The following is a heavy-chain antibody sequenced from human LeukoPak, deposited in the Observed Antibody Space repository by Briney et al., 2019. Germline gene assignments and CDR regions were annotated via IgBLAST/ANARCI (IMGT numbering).Heavy chain of an antibody. CDR2: ISSSSSTI. J-gene: IGHJ5*02. D-gene: IGHD2-15*01. CDR1: GFTFSSYS. Sequence: GGSLRLSCAASGFTFSSYSMNWVRQAPGKGLEWVSYISSSSSTIYYADSVKGRFTISRDNAKNSLYLQMNSLRAEDTAVYYCARDLILDCSGGSCYSNWFDPWGQGTLVTVSS. V-gene: IGHV3-48*04. CDR3: ARDLILDCSGGSCYSNWFDP.